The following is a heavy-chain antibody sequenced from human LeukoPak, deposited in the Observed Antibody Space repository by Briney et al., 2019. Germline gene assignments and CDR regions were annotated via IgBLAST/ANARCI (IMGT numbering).Heavy chain of an antibody. J-gene: IGHJ4*02. Sequence: GGSLRLSCAASGFILSDYYMTWIRQAPGKGLEWVSYLSGSSTYIHYADSVKGRFTISRDNAKNSLYLQMNSLRAEDTAAYYCARGYSYGSYWSQGTLVTVSS. D-gene: IGHD5-18*01. V-gene: IGHV3-11*06. CDR2: LSGSSTYI. CDR3: ARGYSYGSY. CDR1: GFILSDYY.